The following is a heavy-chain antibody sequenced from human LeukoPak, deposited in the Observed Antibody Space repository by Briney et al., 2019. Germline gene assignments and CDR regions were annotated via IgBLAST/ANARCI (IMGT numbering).Heavy chain of an antibody. CDR2: ISAYNGNT. V-gene: IGHV1-18*01. CDR3: ARVILDYGGNVDY. CDR1: GYTFTSYG. D-gene: IGHD4-23*01. J-gene: IGHJ4*02. Sequence: ASVKVSCKASGYTFTSYGISWVRQAPGQGLEWMGWISAYNGNTNYAQKLQGRVTMTTDTSTSTAYVELRSLRSDDTAVYYCARVILDYGGNVDYWGQGTLVTVSS.